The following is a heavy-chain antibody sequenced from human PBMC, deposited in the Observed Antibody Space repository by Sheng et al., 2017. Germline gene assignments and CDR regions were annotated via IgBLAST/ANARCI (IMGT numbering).Heavy chain of an antibody. D-gene: IGHD3-10*01. Sequence: QLQLQESGPGLVKPSETLSLTCTVSGGSISSSSYYWGWIRQPPGKGLEWIGSIYYSGSTYYNPSLKSRVTISVDTSKNQFSLKLSSVTAADTAVYYCAFGDGSGSYKNWFDPWGQGTLVTGLL. J-gene: IGHJ5*02. CDR1: GGSISSSSYY. CDR2: IYYSGST. CDR3: AFGDGSGSYKNWFDP. V-gene: IGHV4-39*07.